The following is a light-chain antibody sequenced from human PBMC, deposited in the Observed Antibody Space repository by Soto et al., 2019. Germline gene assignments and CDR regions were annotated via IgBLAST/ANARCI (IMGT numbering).Light chain of an antibody. CDR1: STDVGGYNY. CDR2: DVS. J-gene: IGLJ1*01. Sequence: QSVLTQPRSVSGSPGQSVTISCTGTSTDVGGYNYVSWYQQHPGKVPKLMLYDVSKRPSGVPDRFSGSKSGNTASLTISGLQVEDEAIYYCCSYEGRDTLYFFGSGTRVTVL. CDR3: CSYEGRDTLYF. V-gene: IGLV2-11*01.